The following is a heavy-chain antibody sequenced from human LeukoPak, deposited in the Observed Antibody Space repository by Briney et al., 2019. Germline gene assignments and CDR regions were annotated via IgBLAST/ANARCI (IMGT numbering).Heavy chain of an antibody. CDR3: ARAGIVGASSGNYFDY. CDR1: GFTFSDYY. V-gene: IGHV3-11*01. Sequence: GGSLRLSCAASGFTFSDYYMSWIRQAPGKGLECVSYISSSGSTIYYADSVKGRFTISRDNAKNSLYLQMNSLRAEDTAVYYCARAGIVGASSGNYFDYWGQGTLVTVSS. CDR2: ISSSGSTI. D-gene: IGHD1-26*01. J-gene: IGHJ4*02.